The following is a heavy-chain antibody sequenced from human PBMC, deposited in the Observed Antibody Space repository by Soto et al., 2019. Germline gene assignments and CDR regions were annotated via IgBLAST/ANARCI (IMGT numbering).Heavy chain of an antibody. Sequence: SETLSLTCAVYGGSFSGYYWSWIRQPPGKGLEWIGEINHSGSTNYNPSLKSRVTISVDTSKNQFSLKLSSVTAADTAVYYCATATWGYYDFWSGINYGMHVWGQGTTVTAP. V-gene: IGHV4-34*01. CDR2: INHSGST. CDR1: GGSFSGYY. J-gene: IGHJ6*02. CDR3: ATATWGYYDFWSGINYGMHV. D-gene: IGHD3-3*01.